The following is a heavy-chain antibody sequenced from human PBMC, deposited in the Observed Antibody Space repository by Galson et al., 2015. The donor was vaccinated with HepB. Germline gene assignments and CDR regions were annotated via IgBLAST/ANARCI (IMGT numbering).Heavy chain of an antibody. CDR3: ARVRGIVALYYYGMDV. J-gene: IGHJ6*02. CDR1: GYTFTSYA. Sequence: SVKVSCKASGYTFTSYAMNWVRQAPGQGLEWMGWINTNTGSPTYAQGFTGRFVFSLDTSVSTAYLQISSLKAEDTAVYYCARVRGIVALYYYGMDVWGQGTTVTVSS. D-gene: IGHD5-12*01. CDR2: INTNTGSP. V-gene: IGHV7-4-1*02.